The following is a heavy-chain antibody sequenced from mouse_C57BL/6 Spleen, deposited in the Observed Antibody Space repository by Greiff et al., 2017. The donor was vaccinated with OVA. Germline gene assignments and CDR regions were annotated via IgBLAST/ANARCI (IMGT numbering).Heavy chain of an antibody. CDR2: IHPNSGST. Sequence: QVQLKQPGAELVKPGASVKLSCKASGYTFTSYWMHWVKQRPGQGLEWIGMIHPNSGSTNYNEKFKSKATLTVDKSSSTAYMQLSSLTSEDSAVYYCARSHYDYDAAYWGQGTLVTVSA. CDR1: GYTFTSYW. CDR3: ARSHYDYDAAY. V-gene: IGHV1-64*01. D-gene: IGHD2-4*01. J-gene: IGHJ3*01.